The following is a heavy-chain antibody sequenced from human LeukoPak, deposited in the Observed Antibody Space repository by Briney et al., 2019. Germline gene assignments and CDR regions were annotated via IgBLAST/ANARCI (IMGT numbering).Heavy chain of an antibody. J-gene: IGHJ5*02. V-gene: IGHV3-48*03. D-gene: IGHD1-1*01. CDR3: ARDDWNDGNWFDP. Sequence: GGSLRLSCAASGFTFSSYEMNWVRQAPGKGLEWVSYISSSGSTIYYADSVKGRFTISRDNAKNSLYLQMNSLRAENTAVYYCARDDWNDGNWFDPWGQGTLVTVSS. CDR2: ISSSGSTI. CDR1: GFTFSSYE.